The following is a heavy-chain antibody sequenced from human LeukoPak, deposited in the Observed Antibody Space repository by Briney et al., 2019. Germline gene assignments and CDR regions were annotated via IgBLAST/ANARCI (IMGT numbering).Heavy chain of an antibody. Sequence: SETLSLTCTVSGGSISSYYWRWIRQPPGKGLEWIGYIYYSGSTNYNPSLKSRVTISVDTSKNQFSLKLSSVTAADTAVYYCARAANTAMVPSYYYYGMDVWGQGTTVTVSS. J-gene: IGHJ6*02. CDR2: IYYSGST. D-gene: IGHD5-18*01. CDR1: GGSISSYY. V-gene: IGHV4-59*01. CDR3: ARAANTAMVPSYYYYGMDV.